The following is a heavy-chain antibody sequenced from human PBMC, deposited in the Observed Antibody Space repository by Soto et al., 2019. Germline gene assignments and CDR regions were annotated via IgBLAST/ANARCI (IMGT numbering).Heavy chain of an antibody. Sequence: SETLSLTCTVSGGSISSYYWSWIRQPPGKGLEWIGYIYYSGSTNYNPSLKSRVTISVDTSKNQFSLKLSSVTAADTAVYYCARGRMVRGVIIRSYYYYGMDVWGQGTTVTVS. CDR1: GGSISSYY. V-gene: IGHV4-59*12. J-gene: IGHJ6*02. D-gene: IGHD3-10*01. CDR2: IYYSGST. CDR3: ARGRMVRGVIIRSYYYYGMDV.